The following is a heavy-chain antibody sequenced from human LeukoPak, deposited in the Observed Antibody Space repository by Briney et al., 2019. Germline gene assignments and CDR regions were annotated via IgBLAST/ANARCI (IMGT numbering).Heavy chain of an antibody. CDR2: INHSGST. J-gene: IGHJ6*03. Sequence: SETLSLTCAVYGGSFSGYYWSWIRQPPGKGLEWIGEINHSGSTNYNPSLKSRLTISRDTSKNQFSLRLSSVTAADTAVYYCARGRQEISMILVVMTGVSYYLDVWGKGTTVTVS. CDR1: GGSFSGYY. D-gene: IGHD3-22*01. CDR3: ARGRQEISMILVVMTGVSYYLDV. V-gene: IGHV4-34*01.